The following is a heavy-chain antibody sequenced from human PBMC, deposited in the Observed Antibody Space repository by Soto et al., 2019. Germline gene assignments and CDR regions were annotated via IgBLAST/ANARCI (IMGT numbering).Heavy chain of an antibody. D-gene: IGHD2-15*01. CDR2: IYYSGST. V-gene: IGHV4-59*01. J-gene: IGHJ5*02. CDR1: GGSISSYY. Sequence: QVQLQESGPGLVKPSETLSLTCTVSGGSISSYYWSWIRQPPGKGLEWIGYIYYSGSTNYNPSLKGRVTISVDTSKNQFSLKLSSVTAADTAVYYCAREVSVGFDPWGQGTLVTVSS. CDR3: AREVSVGFDP.